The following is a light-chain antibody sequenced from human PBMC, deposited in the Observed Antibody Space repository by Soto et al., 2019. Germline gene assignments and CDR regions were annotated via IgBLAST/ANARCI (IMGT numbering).Light chain of an antibody. CDR1: QDISNW. CDR2: TTS. Sequence: DIQVTQSPSSVSASVGDRVTITCRASQDISNWLAWYQQKPGKAPKLLIYTTSNLQSGVPSRFNGSVSGTDFPLTISSLHPEDFATYHCQQANSFPLTFGGGTKVEIK. V-gene: IGKV1D-12*01. J-gene: IGKJ4*01. CDR3: QQANSFPLT.